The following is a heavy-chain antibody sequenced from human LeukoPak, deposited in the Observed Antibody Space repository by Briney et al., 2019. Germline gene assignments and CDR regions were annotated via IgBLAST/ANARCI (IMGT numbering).Heavy chain of an antibody. J-gene: IGHJ5*02. V-gene: IGHV4-34*01. D-gene: IGHD3-16*01. CDR3: ARHYGP. Sequence: SETLSLTCAVYGGSFSGYYWSWIRQPPGKGLEWIGEINHSGSTNYNPSLKSRVSISVAKNQFSLKLSSVTAADTAVYYCARHYGPWGQGTLVTVSS. CDR1: GGSFSGYY. CDR2: INHSGST.